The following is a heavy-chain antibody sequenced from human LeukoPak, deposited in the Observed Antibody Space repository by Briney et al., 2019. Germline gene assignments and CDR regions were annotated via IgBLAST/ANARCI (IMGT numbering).Heavy chain of an antibody. CDR2: INPNNGGT. J-gene: IGHJ6*03. CDR1: GYTFTGYY. D-gene: IGHD3-3*01. CDR3: ASSYYDFWSGYSYYYMDV. Sequence: GASVKVSCKASGYTFTGYYMHWVRQAPGQGLEWMGWINPNNGGTNYAQKFQGRVTMTRDTSISTAYMELSRLRSDDTAVYYCASSYYDFWSGYSYYYMDVWGKGTTVTVSS. V-gene: IGHV1-2*02.